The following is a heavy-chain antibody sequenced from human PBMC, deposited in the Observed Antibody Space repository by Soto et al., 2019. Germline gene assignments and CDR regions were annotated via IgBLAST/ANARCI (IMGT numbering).Heavy chain of an antibody. J-gene: IGHJ4*02. CDR1: GDSVSSTSAA. D-gene: IGHD6-19*01. Sequence: PSQTLSLTCAISGDSVSSTSAAWSWIRQSPSRGLEWLGRTYYRSKWYSDYAVSVKSRITINPDTSKNQFSLQLNSVTPEDTAVYYCARGSYYSGSIWGQETLVTVSS. CDR2: TYYRSKWYS. V-gene: IGHV6-1*01. CDR3: ARGSYYSGSI.